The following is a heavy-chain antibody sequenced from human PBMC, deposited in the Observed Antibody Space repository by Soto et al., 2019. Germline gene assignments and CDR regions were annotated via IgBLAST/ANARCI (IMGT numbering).Heavy chain of an antibody. CDR3: AREIYDDYDSSGFDH. D-gene: IGHD3-22*01. J-gene: IGHJ4*02. V-gene: IGHV3-74*01. CDR1: AFTFKNHW. CDR2: INGDGSFT. Sequence: GGSLRLSCAASAFTFKNHWMHWVRQVPGKGPVLVSRINGDGSFTSYADAVKGRFTISRDNAKNTLSLQMNSLRAEDTAVYYCAREIYDDYDSSGFDHWCQGTLVTVSS.